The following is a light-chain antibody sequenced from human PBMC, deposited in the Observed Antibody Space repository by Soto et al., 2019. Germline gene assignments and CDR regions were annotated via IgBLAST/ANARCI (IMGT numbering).Light chain of an antibody. CDR1: SSNIGSNT. Sequence: QSVLTQPPSASGTPGQRVTISCPGSSSNIGSNTVSWYQQLPLSAPKLLIYSNNQRPSGVPDRFSGSKSATSASLAISGLQSEDEADYYCAAWDDILNGRVFGGGTKLTVL. V-gene: IGLV1-44*01. J-gene: IGLJ3*02. CDR2: SNN. CDR3: AAWDDILNGRV.